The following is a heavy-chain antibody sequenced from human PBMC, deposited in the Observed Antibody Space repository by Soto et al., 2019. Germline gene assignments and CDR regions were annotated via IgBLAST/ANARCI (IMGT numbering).Heavy chain of an antibody. CDR1: GFTFSSYG. CDR2: IWYDGSNK. D-gene: IGHD3-22*01. V-gene: IGHV3-33*01. Sequence: QVQLVESGGGVVQPGRSLRLSCAASGFTFSSYGMHWVRQAPGKGLEWVAVIWYDGSNKYYADSVKARFTISRDNSKNTLYLQMNSLRAEDTAVYYCARDHDDGSSAPLVWRQGTLVTVSS. J-gene: IGHJ4*02. CDR3: ARDHDDGSSAPLV.